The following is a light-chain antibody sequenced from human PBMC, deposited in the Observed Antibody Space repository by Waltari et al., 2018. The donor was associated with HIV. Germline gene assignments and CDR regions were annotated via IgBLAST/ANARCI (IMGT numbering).Light chain of an antibody. CDR2: EIT. J-gene: IGLJ2*01. CDR1: LTDHSY. V-gene: IGLV2-14*01. CDR3: TSYISGTSPV. Sequence: QSALTQPASVSGPPGQSHPISSYLTDHSYVSWYQRHPAKAPKVIIYEITKRPSGLSNRFAGSKSGNTATLTISGLQPEDEADYFCTSYISGTSPVFGRGTRVTVL.